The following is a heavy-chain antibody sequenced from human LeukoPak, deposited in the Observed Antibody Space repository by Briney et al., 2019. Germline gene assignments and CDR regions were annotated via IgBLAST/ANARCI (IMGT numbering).Heavy chain of an antibody. J-gene: IGHJ4*02. CDR2: INHSGST. D-gene: IGHD1-1*01. CDR1: GGSFSGYY. CDR3: ARTTYFDY. V-gene: IGHV4-34*01. Sequence: PSETLSLTCAVYGGSFSGYYWSWIRQPPGKGLEWIGEINHSGSTNYNPSLKSRVTISVGTSKNQFSLKLSSVTAADTAVYYCARTTYFDYWGQGTLVTVSS.